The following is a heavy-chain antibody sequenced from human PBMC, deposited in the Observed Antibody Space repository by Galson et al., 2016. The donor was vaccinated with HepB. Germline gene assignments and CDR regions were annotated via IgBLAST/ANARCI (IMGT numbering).Heavy chain of an antibody. V-gene: IGHV3-23*01. CDR2: IHNSADVT. CDR3: AKWRGGVWTNYYIDY. D-gene: IGHD3/OR15-3a*01. J-gene: IGHJ4*02. Sequence: SLRLSCAAAGFTFSNYAMGWVRQAPGKGLEWVSIIHNSADVTYYANSVKGRFTISRDNSKNTLYLQMNSLRAEDTAVYYCAKWRGGVWTNYYIDYWGQGTLVTVSS. CDR1: GFTFSNYA.